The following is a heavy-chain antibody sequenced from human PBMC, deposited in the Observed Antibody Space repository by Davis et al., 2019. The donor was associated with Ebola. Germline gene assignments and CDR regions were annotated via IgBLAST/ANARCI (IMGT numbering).Heavy chain of an antibody. CDR3: ARGPGAHYYDSSGYYPFDY. CDR2: IIPIFGTA. Sequence: SVKVSCKASGGTFSSYAISWVRQAPGQGLEWMGGIIPIFGTANYAQKFQGRVTITADESTSTAYMELSSLRSEDTAVYYCARGPGAHYYDSSGYYPFDYWGQGTLVTVSS. V-gene: IGHV1-69*13. CDR1: GGTFSSYA. D-gene: IGHD3-22*01. J-gene: IGHJ4*02.